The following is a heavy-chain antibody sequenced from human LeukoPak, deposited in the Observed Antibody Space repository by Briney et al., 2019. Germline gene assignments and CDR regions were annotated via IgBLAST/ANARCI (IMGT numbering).Heavy chain of an antibody. D-gene: IGHD1-26*01. J-gene: IGHJ4*02. Sequence: GGSLRLSCAASGLTFSNHAMTWVRQAPGRGLEWVSGITGSGSNTYYAESVKGRFTISRDNSRNTLYLQMNSLRAEDAALYYCATRPASETYFGVFDYWGLGTLVTVSS. CDR2: ITGSGSNT. V-gene: IGHV3-23*01. CDR1: GLTFSNHA. CDR3: ATRPASETYFGVFDY.